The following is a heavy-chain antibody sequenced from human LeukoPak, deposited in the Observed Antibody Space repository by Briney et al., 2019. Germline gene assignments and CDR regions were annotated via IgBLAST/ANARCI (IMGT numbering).Heavy chain of an antibody. D-gene: IGHD6-19*01. CDR2: ISDSGTRT. CDR1: GFTFSSYD. CDR3: AKDSRRTSGWYYFDY. J-gene: IGHJ4*02. Sequence: PGGSLRLSCAASGFTFSSYDMGWVRQAPGKGLEWVSAISDSGTRTYYADSVKGRFTISRDNFKNTLYLQMNSPRAGDTAVYYCAKDSRRTSGWYYFDYWGQGTLVTVSS. V-gene: IGHV3-23*01.